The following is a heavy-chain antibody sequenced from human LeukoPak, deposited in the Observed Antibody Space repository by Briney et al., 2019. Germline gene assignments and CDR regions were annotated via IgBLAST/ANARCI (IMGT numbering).Heavy chain of an antibody. J-gene: IGHJ4*02. CDR3: ARDPRTEDGYNLRGFDY. V-gene: IGHV1-2*02. CDR1: GYILTGYY. CDR2: INPNSGGT. Sequence: ASVKVSCKASGYILTGYYMHWVRQAPGQGLEWMGWINPNSGGTKYAQKFQGRVTMTRDTSISTAYMELSSLTSDDTAVYYCARDPRTEDGYNLRGFDYWGQGTLVTVSS. D-gene: IGHD5-24*01.